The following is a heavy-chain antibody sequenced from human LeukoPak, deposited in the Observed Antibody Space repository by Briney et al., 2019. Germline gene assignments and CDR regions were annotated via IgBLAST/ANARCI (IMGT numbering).Heavy chain of an antibody. V-gene: IGHV3-43D*03. CDR2: ISWDGGST. CDR3: AKAKGGIVGALDY. D-gene: IGHD1-26*01. Sequence: GGSLRLSCAASGFTFSSYAMSWVRQAPGKGLEWVSLISWDGGSTYYADSVKGRFTISRDNSKNSLYLQMNSLRAEDTALYYCAKAKGGIVGALDYWGQGTLVTVSS. CDR1: GFTFSSYA. J-gene: IGHJ4*02.